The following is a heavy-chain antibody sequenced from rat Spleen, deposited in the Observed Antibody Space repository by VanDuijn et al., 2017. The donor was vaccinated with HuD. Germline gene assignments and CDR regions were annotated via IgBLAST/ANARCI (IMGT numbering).Heavy chain of an antibody. J-gene: IGHJ3*01. CDR2: ISYDGSST. CDR3: ARAKTMMVLIRWFAY. V-gene: IGHV5-29*01. D-gene: IGHD1-12*02. Sequence: EVQLVESGGGLVQPGRSLKLSCAASGFTFSNYGMAWVRQAPTKGLEWVATISYDGSSTYYRESVKGRFTISRDNAKSTLYLQMDSLRSEDTATYYCARAKTMMVLIRWFAYWGQGTLVTVSS. CDR1: GFTFSNYG.